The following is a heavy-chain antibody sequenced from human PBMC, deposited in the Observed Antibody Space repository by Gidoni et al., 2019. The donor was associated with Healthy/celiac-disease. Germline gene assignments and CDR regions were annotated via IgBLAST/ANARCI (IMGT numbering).Heavy chain of an antibody. D-gene: IGHD5-12*01. CDR1: GFTFSRSA. Sequence: EVQLLESGGGLVQPGGSLRLSCAASGFTFSRSAMSWVRQAPGKGLEWVSAISGSGGSTYYADSVKGRFTISRDNSKNKLYLKMNSLRAEDTAVYYCAKDGSRATITNIDAFDIWGQGTMVTVSS. V-gene: IGHV3-23*01. CDR3: AKDGSRATITNIDAFDI. CDR2: ISGSGGST. J-gene: IGHJ3*02.